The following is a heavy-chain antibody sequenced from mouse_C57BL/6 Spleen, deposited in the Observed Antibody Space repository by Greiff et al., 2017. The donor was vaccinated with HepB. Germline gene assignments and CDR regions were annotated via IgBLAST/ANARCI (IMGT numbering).Heavy chain of an antibody. D-gene: IGHD2-4*01. CDR2: ISDGGSYT. CDR1: GFTFSSYA. CDR3: ARDGDYGYYAMDY. V-gene: IGHV5-4*01. J-gene: IGHJ4*01. Sequence: EVNVVESGGGLVKPGGSLKLSCAASGFTFSSYAMSWVRQTPEKRLEWVATISDGGSYTYYPDNVKGRFTISRDNAKNNLYLQMSHLKSEDTAMYYCARDGDYGYYAMDYWGQGTSVTVSS.